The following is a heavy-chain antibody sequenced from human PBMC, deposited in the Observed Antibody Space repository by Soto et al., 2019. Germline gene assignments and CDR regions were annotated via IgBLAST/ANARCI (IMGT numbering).Heavy chain of an antibody. D-gene: IGHD6-19*01. V-gene: IGHV3-33*01. CDR1: GFNFSSYV. Sequence: QVQLVESGGGVVQPGRSLRLACAASGFNFSSYVMHWVRQAPGKGLEWVAVIWYDGGNKYYADSVEGRFTISRDNSKKTLYLQMNRLRAEDTAVYYCARDGQWLPRDGLRTSYYFDYWGQGTLVTVSS. CDR3: ARDGQWLPRDGLRTSYYFDY. CDR2: IWYDGGNK. J-gene: IGHJ4*02.